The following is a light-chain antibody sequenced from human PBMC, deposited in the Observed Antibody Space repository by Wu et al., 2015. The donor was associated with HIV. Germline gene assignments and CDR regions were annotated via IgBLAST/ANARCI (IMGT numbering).Light chain of an antibody. CDR3: QQCGSSPLT. Sequence: EIVMTLSPATLSVSPGERATLSCRASESVRNNLAWYQQKPGQAPRLLIYDASTRATGIPARFSGSGSGTDFTLTISRLEPEDFAVYYCQQCGSSPLTFGGGTKVE. CDR1: ESVRNN. CDR2: DAS. V-gene: IGKV3-15*01. J-gene: IGKJ4*01.